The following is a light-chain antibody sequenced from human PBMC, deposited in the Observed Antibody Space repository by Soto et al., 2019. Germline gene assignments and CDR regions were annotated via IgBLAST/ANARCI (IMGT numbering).Light chain of an antibody. CDR3: AAWDDSLNGYV. V-gene: IGLV1-44*01. Sequence: QSVLTQPPSASGTPGQRVTISCSGSSSNIGSNNVNWYQHLPGTAPKLLIYGNNQRPSGVPDRFSGSKSGASASLAISGLQSEDEADYYCAAWDDSLNGYVFGTGTKLTVL. J-gene: IGLJ1*01. CDR2: GNN. CDR1: SSNIGSNN.